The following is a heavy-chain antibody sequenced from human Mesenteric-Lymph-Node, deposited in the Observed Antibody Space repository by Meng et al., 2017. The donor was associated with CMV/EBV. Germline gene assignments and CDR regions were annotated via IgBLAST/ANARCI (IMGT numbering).Heavy chain of an antibody. CDR1: GGSFSGYY. CDR3: ARGSSYDILTGYFDY. CDR2: INHSGST. V-gene: IGHV4-34*01. D-gene: IGHD3-9*01. Sequence: QGQLHQWCAGLLKPSETLSVTCAVYGGSFSGYYWNWIHQSPEKGLEWIGEINHSGSTTYNPSFTSRIIISVDTSTNQISLNMSSVTAADTAVYYCARGSSYDILTGYFDYWGQGALVTVSS. J-gene: IGHJ4*02.